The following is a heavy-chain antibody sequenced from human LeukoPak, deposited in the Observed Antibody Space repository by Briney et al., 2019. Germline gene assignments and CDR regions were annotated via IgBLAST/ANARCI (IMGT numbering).Heavy chain of an antibody. Sequence: SETLSLTCAVYGGSFSGYYWSWIRQPPGKGLEWIGEINHSGSTNYNPSLKSRVTISVDTSKNQFSLKLSSVTAADTAVYYCARGSSLYGGNSNYFQHWGQGTLVTVSS. CDR3: ARGSSLYGGNSNYFQH. J-gene: IGHJ1*01. V-gene: IGHV4-34*01. CDR2: INHSGST. D-gene: IGHD4-23*01. CDR1: GGSFSGYY.